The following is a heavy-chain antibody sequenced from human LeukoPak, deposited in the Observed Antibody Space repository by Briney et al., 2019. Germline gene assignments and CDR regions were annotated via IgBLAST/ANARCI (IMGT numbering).Heavy chain of an antibody. CDR3: ARGDYNDGAGYLDH. CDR2: IYYNGIT. Sequence: PSETLSLTCTVSGGSIFSGDYYWNWIRQPPGKGLEWIGYIYYNGITYYNPSLESRVTISVDTSKNQFSLKLSSVTAADTAVYYCARGDYNDGAGYLDHWGQGTLVPVPS. J-gene: IGHJ5*02. V-gene: IGHV4-30-4*01. CDR1: GGSIFSGDYY. D-gene: IGHD3-22*01.